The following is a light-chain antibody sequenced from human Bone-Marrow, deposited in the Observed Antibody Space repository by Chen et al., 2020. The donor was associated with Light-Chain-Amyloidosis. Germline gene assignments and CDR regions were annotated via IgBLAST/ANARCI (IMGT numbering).Light chain of an antibody. CDR2: DVS. CDR3: ASYTSNNAI. J-gene: IGLJ2*01. V-gene: IGLV2-14*03. CDR1: NLDTGGNF. Sequence: QSALTQPASVSASPGQSITISCTGANLDTGGNFVSWYQPHPGKAPKLLIYDVSHRPSGLSNRFSGSKSGNTASLTISWLEAEDEADYFGASYTSNNAIFGRGTKLTVL.